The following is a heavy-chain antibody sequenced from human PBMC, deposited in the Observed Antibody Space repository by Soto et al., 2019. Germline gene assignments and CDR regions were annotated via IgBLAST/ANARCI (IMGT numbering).Heavy chain of an antibody. J-gene: IGHJ6*02. V-gene: IGHV1-18*01. D-gene: IGHD6-13*01. CDR1: GYTFTSYG. CDR3: ARGGEAAAGNTGYYYYGMDV. Sequence: ASVKVSCKASGYTFTSYGISWARQAHGQGLEWMGWISAYNGNTNYSQKFQGRVTITRDTSASTAYMELSSLRTEDTAAYYCARGGEAAAGNTGYYYYGMDVWGQGTTVTVSS. CDR2: ISAYNGNT.